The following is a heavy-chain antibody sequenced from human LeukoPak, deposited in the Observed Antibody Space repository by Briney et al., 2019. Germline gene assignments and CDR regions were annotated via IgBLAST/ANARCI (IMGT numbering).Heavy chain of an antibody. D-gene: IGHD3-10*01. CDR1: GFTFSGYE. CDR3: ARESRGELFAPPDY. Sequence: GGSLRLSCGASGFTFSGYEMNWVRQAPGKGLEWIAYICGRGVTTYFADSVKGRFTISRDNSRNTLYLQMNSLRAEDTAVYYCARESRGELFAPPDYWGQGTLVTVSS. V-gene: IGHV3-48*03. CDR2: ICGRGVTT. J-gene: IGHJ4*02.